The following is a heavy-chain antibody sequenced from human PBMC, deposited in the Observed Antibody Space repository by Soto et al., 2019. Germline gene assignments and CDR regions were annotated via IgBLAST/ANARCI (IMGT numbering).Heavy chain of an antibody. CDR2: INASNGDT. V-gene: IGHV1-46*04. J-gene: IGHJ4*02. D-gene: IGHD2-21*02. Sequence: ASVKVSCKASGFTFASYHIHWVRQAPGQGLEWMAIINASNGDTAYAQKWRGRVTLTRDTSTTTVYMELSSLTSEDTALFYCAREGSVGMTQMRFFDYWGQGIVVTVSS. CDR3: AREGSVGMTQMRFFDY. CDR1: GFTFASYH.